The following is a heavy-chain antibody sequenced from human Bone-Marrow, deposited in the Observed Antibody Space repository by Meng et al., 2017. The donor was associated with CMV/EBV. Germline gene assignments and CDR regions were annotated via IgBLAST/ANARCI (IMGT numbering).Heavy chain of an antibody. V-gene: IGHV3-23*01. CDR2: ISGAGT. J-gene: IGHJ4*02. CDR3: AKEVFYYGD. D-gene: IGHD3-10*01. CDR1: GFTFSSYA. Sequence: GESLKIFCAASGFTFSSYAMTWVRQAPGKGLEWVSGISGAGTNYADSVKGRFTISRDNSKNTLFLQMNSLRAEDTAVYYCAKEVFYYGDWGQGTRVTVSS.